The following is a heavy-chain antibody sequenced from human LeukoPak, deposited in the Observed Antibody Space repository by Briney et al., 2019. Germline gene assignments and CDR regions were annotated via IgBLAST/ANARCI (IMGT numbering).Heavy chain of an antibody. J-gene: IGHJ4*02. CDR1: GYTFTNNY. CDR3: ARDQEGFDY. Sequence: ASVKVSCKASGYTFTNNYLHWVRQAPGQGLEWMGMIYPRDGSTSYAQNFQGRVTVTRDTSTTTVHVGLRGLRSEDTAVYYCARDQEGFDYWGQGTVVTVSS. CDR2: IYPRDGST. V-gene: IGHV1-46*01.